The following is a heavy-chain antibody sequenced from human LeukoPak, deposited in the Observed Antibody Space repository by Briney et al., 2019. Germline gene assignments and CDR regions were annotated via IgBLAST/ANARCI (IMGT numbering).Heavy chain of an antibody. V-gene: IGHV4-59*12. D-gene: IGHD3-10*01. CDR1: GGSISSYY. Sequence: SETLSLTCTVSGGSISSYYWSWIRRPPGKGLEWIGYIYYSGSTNYNPSLKSRVTISVDTSKNQFSLKLSSVTAADTAVYYCASDGSIMVRPFDYWGQGTLVTVSS. CDR2: IYYSGST. J-gene: IGHJ4*02. CDR3: ASDGSIMVRPFDY.